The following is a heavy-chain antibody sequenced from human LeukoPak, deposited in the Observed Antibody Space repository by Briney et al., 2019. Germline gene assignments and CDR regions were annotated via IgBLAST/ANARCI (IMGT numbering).Heavy chain of an antibody. D-gene: IGHD6-19*01. CDR2: ISSSGGTI. J-gene: IGHJ4*02. CDR3: AKELTRPNRPVAGLNY. Sequence: QPGGSLRLSCAVSGVIFSNYEMNWVRQAPGKGPEWVSYISSSGGTIYYADSVTGRFTISRVNAQNSLYLQMNSLRAEDTAVYYCAKELTRPNRPVAGLNYWGQGTLVTVSS. V-gene: IGHV3-48*03. CDR1: GVIFSNYE.